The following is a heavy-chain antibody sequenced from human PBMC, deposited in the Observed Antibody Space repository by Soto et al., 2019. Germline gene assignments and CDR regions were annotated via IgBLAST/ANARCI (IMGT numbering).Heavy chain of an antibody. CDR1: GYTFTSYG. CDR3: AREREIRIAVAGTPDAFDI. J-gene: IGHJ3*02. D-gene: IGHD6-19*01. V-gene: IGHV1-18*01. Sequence: GASVKVSCKASGYTFTSYGISWVRQAPGQGLEWMGWISAYNGNTNYAQKLQGRVTMTTDTSTSTAYMELRSLRSEDTAVYYCAREREIRIAVAGTPDAFDIWGQGTMVTVSS. CDR2: ISAYNGNT.